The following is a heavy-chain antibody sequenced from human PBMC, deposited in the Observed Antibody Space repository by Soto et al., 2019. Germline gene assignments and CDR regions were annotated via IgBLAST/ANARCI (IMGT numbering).Heavy chain of an antibody. CDR2: IKSKTDGGTT. D-gene: IGHD3-10*01. J-gene: IGHJ6*02. CDR1: GFTFSNAW. Sequence: GGSLRLSCAASGFTFSNAWMNWVRQAPGKGLEWVGRIKSKTDGGTTDYAAPVKGRFTISRDDSKNTLYLQMNSLKTKDTAVYYCTTDHDYGSEYEPRDYYYYYGMDVWGQGTTVTVSS. CDR3: TTDHDYGSEYEPRDYYYYYGMDV. V-gene: IGHV3-15*07.